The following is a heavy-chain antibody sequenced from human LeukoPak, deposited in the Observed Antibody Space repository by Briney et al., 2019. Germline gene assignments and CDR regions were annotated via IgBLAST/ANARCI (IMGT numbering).Heavy chain of an antibody. D-gene: IGHD3-16*01. CDR3: ASGMIPFQE. CDR1: GGSISSSNW. V-gene: IGHV4-4*02. CDR2: IYHSGST. Sequence: SGTLSLTCAVSGGSISSSNWWSWVRQPPGKGLKWIGEIYHSGSTNYNPSLKSRVSISVDTSKNQFSLKVSSVTAADTAVYYCASGMIPFQEWGQGTLVIVSS. J-gene: IGHJ1*01.